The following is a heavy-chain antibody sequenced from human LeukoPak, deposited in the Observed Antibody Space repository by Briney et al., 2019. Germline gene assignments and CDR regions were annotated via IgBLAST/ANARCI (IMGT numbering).Heavy chain of an antibody. CDR2: VSYDGSNK. CDR3: AKVRLSGSGSYYMVDY. Sequence: PGRSLRLSCAASGFTFSSYGMHWVRQAPGKGLEWVAVVSYDGSNKYYADSVKGRFTISRDNSKNTLYLQMNSLRAEHTAVYYCAKVRLSGSGSYYMVDYWGQGTLVTVSS. CDR1: GFTFSSYG. D-gene: IGHD3-10*01. J-gene: IGHJ4*02. V-gene: IGHV3-30*18.